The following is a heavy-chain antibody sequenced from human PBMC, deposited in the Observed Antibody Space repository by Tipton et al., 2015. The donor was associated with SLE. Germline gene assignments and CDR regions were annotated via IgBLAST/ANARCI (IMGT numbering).Heavy chain of an antibody. CDR3: ARDSLSGDNWFDP. CDR1: GASIRSYY. CDR2: IYNSGST. D-gene: IGHD1-1*01. Sequence: TLSLTCTVSGASIRSYYWSWIRQPPGKGLEWIGNIYNSGSTNYNPSLKGRVTMSLDTSKNQFSLKLSSVTAADTAVYYCARDSLSGDNWFDPWGQGTLVTVSS. V-gene: IGHV4-59*01. J-gene: IGHJ5*02.